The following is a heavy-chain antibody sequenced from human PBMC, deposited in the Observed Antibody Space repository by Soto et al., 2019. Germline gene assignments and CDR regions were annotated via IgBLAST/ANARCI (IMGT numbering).Heavy chain of an antibody. V-gene: IGHV1-69*12. CDR1: GGTFSSYA. CDR2: IIPIFGTA. CDR3: ARSRRFLEWLLPADY. D-gene: IGHD3-3*01. Sequence: QVQLVQSGAEVKKPGSSVKVSCKASGGTFSSYAISWVRQAPGQGLEWMGGIIPIFGTANYAQKFQGRVTSTADESTSTAYMELSSLRSEDTAVYYCARSRRFLEWLLPADYWGQGTLVTVSS. J-gene: IGHJ4*02.